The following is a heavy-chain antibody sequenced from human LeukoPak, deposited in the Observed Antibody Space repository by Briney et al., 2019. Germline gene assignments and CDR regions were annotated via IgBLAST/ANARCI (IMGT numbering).Heavy chain of an antibody. Sequence: GESLKISCKGSGYSFTSYWISWVRQMPGKGLEWMGRIDPSDSYTNYSPSFQGHVTISADKSISTAYLQWSSLKASDTAMYYCAGQPYCSGGSCYPGWFDPWGQGTLVTVSS. CDR1: GYSFTSYW. D-gene: IGHD2-15*01. CDR3: AGQPYCSGGSCYPGWFDP. V-gene: IGHV5-10-1*01. J-gene: IGHJ5*02. CDR2: IDPSDSYT.